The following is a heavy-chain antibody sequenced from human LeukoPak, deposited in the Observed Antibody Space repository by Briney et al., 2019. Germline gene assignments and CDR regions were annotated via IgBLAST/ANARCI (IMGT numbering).Heavy chain of an antibody. D-gene: IGHD3-22*01. J-gene: IGHJ4*02. Sequence: PGGSLRLSCAVSGFTFNNYVMSWVRQAPGKGLEWVSSISGSGGSTYYADCVKGRFTISRDNAKNTLYLQMNSLRAEDTAVYYCARGTYYYDSSGYSLVYWGQGTLVTVSS. CDR3: ARGTYYYDSSGYSLVY. CDR2: ISGSGGST. CDR1: GFTFNNYV. V-gene: IGHV3-23*01.